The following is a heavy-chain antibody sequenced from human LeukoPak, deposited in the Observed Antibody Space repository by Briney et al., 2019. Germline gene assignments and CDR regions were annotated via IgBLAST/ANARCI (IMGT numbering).Heavy chain of an antibody. CDR1: GYTFTGYY. J-gene: IGHJ4*02. CDR2: INPNSGGT. CDR3: ARDRVRITMIVGSPLGY. V-gene: IGHV1-2*02. D-gene: IGHD3-22*01. Sequence: AASVKVSCKASGYTFTGYYMHWVRQAPGQGLEWMGWINPNSGGTNYAQKFQGRVTMTRDTSISTAYMELSRLRSDDTAVYYCARDRVRITMIVGSPLGYWGQGTLVTVSS.